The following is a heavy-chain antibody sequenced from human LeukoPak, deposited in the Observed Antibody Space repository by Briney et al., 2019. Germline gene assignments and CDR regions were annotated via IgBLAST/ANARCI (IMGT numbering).Heavy chain of an antibody. V-gene: IGHV3-33*01. CDR2: IWYDGSNK. CDR1: GFTFSNYG. D-gene: IGHD4-23*01. CDR3: ARDRYGANSPFDY. J-gene: IGHJ4*02. Sequence: PGGSLRLSCAASGFTFSNYGMHCVRQAPGKGLEWVAVIWYDGSNKYYADSVKGRFTISRDNSRDTLYLQMNSLGAEDTAVYFCARDRYGANSPFDYWGQGTLVTVSS.